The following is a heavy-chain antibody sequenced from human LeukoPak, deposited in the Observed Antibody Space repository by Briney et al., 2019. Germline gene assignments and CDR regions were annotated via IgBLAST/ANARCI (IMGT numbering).Heavy chain of an antibody. CDR1: GGSISSYY. CDR2: IYYSGST. CDR3: ARAYDYGGNNWYFDL. Sequence: SETLSLTCTVSGGSISSYYWSWIRQPPGKGLEWIGYIYYSGSTNYNPSLKSRVTISVDTSKNQFSLKLSSVTAADTAVYYCARAYDYGGNNWYFDLWGRGTLVTVSS. D-gene: IGHD4-23*01. J-gene: IGHJ2*01. V-gene: IGHV4-59*12.